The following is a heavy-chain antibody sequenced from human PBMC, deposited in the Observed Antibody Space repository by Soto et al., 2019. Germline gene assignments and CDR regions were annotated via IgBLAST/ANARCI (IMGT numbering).Heavy chain of an antibody. CDR2: ISSSSSYI. Sequence: GGSLRLSCAASGFTFSSYSMNWVRQAPGKGLEWVSSISSSSSYIYYADSVKGRFTISRDNAKNSLYLQMNSLRAEDTAVYYCASGLESITIFGVVTILPQVDYWGQGTLVTVS. V-gene: IGHV3-21*01. D-gene: IGHD3-3*01. J-gene: IGHJ4*02. CDR3: ASGLESITIFGVVTILPQVDY. CDR1: GFTFSSYS.